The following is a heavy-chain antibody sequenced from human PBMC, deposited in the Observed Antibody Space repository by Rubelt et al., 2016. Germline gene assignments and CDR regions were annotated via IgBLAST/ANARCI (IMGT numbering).Heavy chain of an antibody. J-gene: IGHJ5*02. CDR2: ISSSSSYI. V-gene: IGHV3-21*04. D-gene: IGHD6-19*01. CDR1: GFTFSASA. CDR3: SKAGYTSGWFNWFDP. Sequence: ESGGDLVQPGGSLRLSCAASGFTFSASAMHWVRQASGKGLEWVSSISSSSSYIYYADSVKGRFIISRDNSKNTLYLQMNSLRAEDTAVYYCSKAGYTSGWFNWFDPWGQGTLVTVSS.